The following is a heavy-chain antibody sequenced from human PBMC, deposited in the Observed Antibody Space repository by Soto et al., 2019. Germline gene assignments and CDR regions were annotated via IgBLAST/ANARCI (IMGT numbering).Heavy chain of an antibody. J-gene: IGHJ2*01. D-gene: IGHD6-13*01. Sequence: QVQLQESGPGLVKPSETLSLTCTVSGGSISSYYWSWIRQPPGKGLEWIGYIYYSGSTNYNPSLMRRVTISVDTSKNQFSLKLSAVTAADTAVYYCARVIPAQYSSSYWYFVLWGRGTLVTVSS. CDR2: IYYSGST. CDR1: GGSISSYY. V-gene: IGHV4-59*01. CDR3: ARVIPAQYSSSYWYFVL.